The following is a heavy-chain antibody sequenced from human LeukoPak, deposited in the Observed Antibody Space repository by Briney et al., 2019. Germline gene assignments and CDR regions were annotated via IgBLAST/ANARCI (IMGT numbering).Heavy chain of an antibody. V-gene: IGHV1-69*05. CDR3: ARAPVVPAAITAYYYYYMDV. CDR1: GGTFSSYA. CDR2: IIPIFGTA. J-gene: IGHJ6*03. D-gene: IGHD2-2*01. Sequence: SVKVSCKASGGTFSSYAISWVRQAPGQGLERMGGIIPIFGTANYAQKFQGRVTITTDESTSTAYMELSSLRSEDTAVYYCARAPVVPAAITAYYYYYMDVWGKGTTVTVS.